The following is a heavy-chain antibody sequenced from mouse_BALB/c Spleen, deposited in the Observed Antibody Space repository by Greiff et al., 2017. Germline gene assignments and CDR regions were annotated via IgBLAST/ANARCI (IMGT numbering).Heavy chain of an antibody. CDR3: ARDYYDAMDY. CDR2: ISSGGSYT. Sequence: EVMLVESGGDLVKPGGSLKLSCAASGFTFSSYGMSWVRQTPDKRLEWVATISSGGSYTYYPDSVKGRFTISRDNAKNTLYLQMSSLKSEDTAMYYCARDYYDAMDYWGQGTSVTVSS. J-gene: IGHJ4*01. V-gene: IGHV5-6*02. D-gene: IGHD2-4*01. CDR1: GFTFSSYG.